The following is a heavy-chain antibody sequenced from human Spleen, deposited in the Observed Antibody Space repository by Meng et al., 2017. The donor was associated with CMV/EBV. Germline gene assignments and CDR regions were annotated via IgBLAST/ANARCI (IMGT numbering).Heavy chain of an antibody. CDR1: GFTFSSYS. CDR2: ISSSSSYI. V-gene: IGHV3-21*01. J-gene: IGHJ4*02. D-gene: IGHD6-6*01. CDR3: ARGLSGYSSSS. Sequence: GESLKISCAASGFTFSSYSMNWVRQAPGKGLEWVSSISSSSSYIYYADSVKGRFTISRDNAKNSLYLQMNSLRAEDTAVYYCARGLSGYSSSSWGQGTLVTVSS.